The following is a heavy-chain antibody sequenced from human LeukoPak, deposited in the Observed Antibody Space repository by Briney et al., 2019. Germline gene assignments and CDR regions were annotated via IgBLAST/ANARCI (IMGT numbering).Heavy chain of an antibody. J-gene: IGHJ4*02. V-gene: IGHV3-23*01. CDR3: AKARIAAAGGGVDY. D-gene: IGHD6-13*01. Sequence: GGSLRLSCAASGFTFSSYAMSWVRQAPGKGLGWVSAISGSGGSTYYADSVKGRFTISRDNSKNTLYLQMNSLRAEDTAVYYCAKARIAAAGGGVDYWGQGTLVTVSS. CDR1: GFTFSSYA. CDR2: ISGSGGST.